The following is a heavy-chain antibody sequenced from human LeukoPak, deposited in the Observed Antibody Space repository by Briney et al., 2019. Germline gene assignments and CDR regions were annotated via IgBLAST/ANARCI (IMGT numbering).Heavy chain of an antibody. V-gene: IGHV3-23*01. D-gene: IGHD3-10*02. Sequence: PGGSLRLSCAASGFTFDNYAMNWVRQAPGKGLEWLSYIRGGGAVTRYSDSVKGRFTISRDNSKNTLYLQMNHLRAEDTAIYYCAKCSASYYNDAFDIWGRGTIVTVSS. CDR1: GFTFDNYA. J-gene: IGHJ3*02. CDR2: IRGGGAVT. CDR3: AKCSASYYNDAFDI.